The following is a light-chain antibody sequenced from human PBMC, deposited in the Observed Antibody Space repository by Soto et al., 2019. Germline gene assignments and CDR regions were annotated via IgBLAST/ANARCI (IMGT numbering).Light chain of an antibody. Sequence: DILMNQSPSTRSDSVLDRVSVTFRASQTLSSWLAWYQAKPGRAPKLLIYKASTLKSGVPSRFSGSGSGTEFTLTISSLQPDDFATYYCQHYNSYSEAFGQGTKVDIK. CDR1: QTLSSW. V-gene: IGKV1-5*03. CDR3: QHYNSYSEA. CDR2: KAS. J-gene: IGKJ1*01.